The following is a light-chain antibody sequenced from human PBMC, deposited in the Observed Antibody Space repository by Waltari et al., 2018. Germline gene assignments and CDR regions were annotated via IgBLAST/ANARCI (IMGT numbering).Light chain of an antibody. CDR3: CSYAGDSYV. CDR1: SSDIGGYDY. V-gene: IGLV2-11*01. Sequence: QSALPQPRSVSGSPGQSVTISCTGTSSDIGGYDYVSWYQQHPGKAPKLFIYDVTKRPSGVPDRFSGSRSGTTASLTISGLQPEDEADYYCCSYAGDSYVFGTGTKVTVL. CDR2: DVT. J-gene: IGLJ1*01.